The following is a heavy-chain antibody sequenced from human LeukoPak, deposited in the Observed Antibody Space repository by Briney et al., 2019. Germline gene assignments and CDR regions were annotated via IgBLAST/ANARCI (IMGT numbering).Heavy chain of an antibody. CDR1: GFTFNKYG. V-gene: IGHV3-33*01. Sequence: PGRSLRLSCAASGFTFNKYGMHWVRQAPGKGLEWVALIWYDRSNKNYADSVKGRFTISRDNSKNTLDLQMNSLRAEDTAVYYCAREGFWSGSQYYYYGMDVWGQGTTVTVSS. D-gene: IGHD3-3*01. J-gene: IGHJ6*02. CDR2: IWYDRSNK. CDR3: AREGFWSGSQYYYYGMDV.